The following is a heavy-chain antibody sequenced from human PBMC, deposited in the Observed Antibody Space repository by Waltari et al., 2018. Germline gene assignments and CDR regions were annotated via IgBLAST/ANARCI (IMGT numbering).Heavy chain of an antibody. CDR2: IKQYGSES. Sequence: EVQLVESGGGLVQPGGSLRLSCAASGFTFSNYWMDWVRQAPGQGVESVANIKQYGSESHYVDSVKGRFTISRDNAQNLLYLQMNSLRAGDTAVYYCSVSLNYWGQGTLVTVSS. CDR1: GFTFSNYW. V-gene: IGHV3-7*01. CDR3: SVSLNY. J-gene: IGHJ4*02.